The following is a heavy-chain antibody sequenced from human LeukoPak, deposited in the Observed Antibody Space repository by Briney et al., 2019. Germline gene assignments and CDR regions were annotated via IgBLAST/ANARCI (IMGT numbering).Heavy chain of an antibody. V-gene: IGHV1-8*01. CDR2: MNPNSGNT. CDR3: ATINSTSGWYYFDY. J-gene: IGHJ4*02. D-gene: IGHD6-19*01. CDR1: GYTFTSYD. Sequence: ASVKVSCKASGYTFTSYDINWVRQATGQGLEWMGWMNPNSGNTGYAQKFQGRVTITRDTSASTAYMELSSLRSEDTAVYYCATINSTSGWYYFDYWGQGTLVTVSS.